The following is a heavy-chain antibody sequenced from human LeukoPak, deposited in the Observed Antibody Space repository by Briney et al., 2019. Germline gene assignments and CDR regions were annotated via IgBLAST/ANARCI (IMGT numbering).Heavy chain of an antibody. Sequence: ASVKVSCKASGYTFTSYGISWVRQAPGQGLEWMGWISAYNGNTNYAQKLQGRVTMTTDTSASTAYMELSSLRSEDTAVYYCARDLSGSYYGNWFDPWGQGTLVTVSS. CDR2: ISAYNGNT. CDR3: ARDLSGSYYGNWFDP. D-gene: IGHD1-26*01. CDR1: GYTFTSYG. V-gene: IGHV1-18*01. J-gene: IGHJ5*02.